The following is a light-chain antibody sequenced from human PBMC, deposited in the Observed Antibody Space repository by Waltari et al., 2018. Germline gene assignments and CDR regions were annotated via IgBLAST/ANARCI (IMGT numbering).Light chain of an antibody. Sequence: EIVMTQSPATLSLSPGETATLSCRASESVGSYLAWYQQKPGQAPKLLVRSAYFRATDIPDRFSGSGSRTDFTLTISSLEPEDVGVYHCQQYNDLLFGQGTKVEIK. V-gene: IGKV3D-15*01. CDR1: ESVGSY. CDR3: QQYNDLL. CDR2: SAY. J-gene: IGKJ2*01.